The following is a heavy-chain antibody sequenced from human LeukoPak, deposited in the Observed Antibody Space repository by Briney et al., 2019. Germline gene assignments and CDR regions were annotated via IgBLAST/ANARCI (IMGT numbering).Heavy chain of an antibody. J-gene: IGHJ4*02. CDR1: GGSISSYY. CDR2: IHYSGST. V-gene: IGHV4-59*01. CDR3: GASTMIAVAGFDY. D-gene: IGHD6-19*01. Sequence: PSETLSLTCTVSGGSISSYYWSWIRQPPGKGLEWIVYIHYSGSTNCNPSLKSRVTISVDTSKNQFSLKLSSVTAADTAVYYCGASTMIAVAGFDYWGQGTLVTVSS.